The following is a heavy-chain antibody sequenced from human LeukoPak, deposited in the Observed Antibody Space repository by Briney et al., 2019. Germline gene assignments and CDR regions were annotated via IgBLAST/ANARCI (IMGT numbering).Heavy chain of an antibody. CDR1: GYTFNNYD. Sequence: ASVKVSCKASGYTFNNYDINWLRQASGQGLEWMGWMQPNTGKTGYAQNFQGRVTMTSNTSIGTAYMEVSSLRSDDTAVYYCARSAEISGYWPKVVVDVWGQGTTVTVSS. CDR3: ARSAEISGYWPKVVVDV. CDR2: MQPNTGKT. J-gene: IGHJ6*02. V-gene: IGHV1-8*01. D-gene: IGHD3-22*01.